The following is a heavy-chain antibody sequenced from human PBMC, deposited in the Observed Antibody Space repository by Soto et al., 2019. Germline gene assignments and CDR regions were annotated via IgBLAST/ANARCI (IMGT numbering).Heavy chain of an antibody. J-gene: IGHJ5*02. Sequence: SETLSLTCAVYGGSFSGYYWSWIRQPPGKGLEWIGEINHSGSTNYNPSLKSRVTISVDTSKNQFSLKLSSVTAADTAVYYCARGRRLITMVRGVIQSWFDPWGQGTLVTVSS. D-gene: IGHD3-10*01. CDR1: GGSFSGYY. CDR2: INHSGST. V-gene: IGHV4-34*01. CDR3: ARGRRLITMVRGVIQSWFDP.